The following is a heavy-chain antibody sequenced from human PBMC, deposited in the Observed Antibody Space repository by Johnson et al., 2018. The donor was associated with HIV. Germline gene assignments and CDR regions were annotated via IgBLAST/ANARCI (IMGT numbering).Heavy chain of an antibody. J-gene: IGHJ3*02. Sequence: QVQLVESGGGVVQPGRSLRLSCAASGFTFSSYAMHWVRQAPGKGLEWVAVISYDGSNKYYADSVKGRFTISRDNAKNSLYLQMNSLRAEDTALYYCAKDINLEDAFDIWGQGTMVTVSS. CDR2: ISYDGSNK. CDR1: GFTFSSYA. CDR3: AKDINLEDAFDI. V-gene: IGHV3-30-3*01.